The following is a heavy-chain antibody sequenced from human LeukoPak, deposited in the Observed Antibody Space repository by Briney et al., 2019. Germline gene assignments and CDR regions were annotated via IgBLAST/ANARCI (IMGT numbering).Heavy chain of an antibody. CDR1: GASITSYY. J-gene: IGHJ5*02. D-gene: IGHD2-2*01. CDR3: ARHVGYCSGTRCNSRFDP. Sequence: SETLSLTCTVSGASITSYYWSWIRQPPGKGLEWLASSYYSGTTHYNPSLKSRVTMSVDTSKSQFSLNLSSVIAADTAVYYCARHVGYCSGTRCNSRFDPWGQGTLVTVSS. V-gene: IGHV4-59*01. CDR2: SYYSGTT.